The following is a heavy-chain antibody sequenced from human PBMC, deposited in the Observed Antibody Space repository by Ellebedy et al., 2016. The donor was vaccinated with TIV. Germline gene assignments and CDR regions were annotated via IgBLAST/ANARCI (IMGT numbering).Heavy chain of an antibody. CDR3: ARQITMVRGPFDP. CDR1: GYSFTSYW. Sequence: GGSLRLSXKGSGYSFTSYWISWVRQMPGKGLEWMGRIDPSDSYTNYSPSFQGHVTISADKSISTAYLQWSSLKASDTAMYYCARQITMVRGPFDPWGQGTLVTVSS. D-gene: IGHD3-10*01. V-gene: IGHV5-10-1*01. CDR2: IDPSDSYT. J-gene: IGHJ5*02.